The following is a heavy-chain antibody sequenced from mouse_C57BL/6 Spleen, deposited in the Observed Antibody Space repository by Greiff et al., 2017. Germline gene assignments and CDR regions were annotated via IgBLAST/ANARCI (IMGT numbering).Heavy chain of an antibody. V-gene: IGHV1-15*01. CDR1: GYTFTDYE. CDR3: TSSDGYYLMDY. CDR2: IDPETGGT. Sequence: QVQLQQSGAELVRPGASVTLSCKASGYTFTDYEMHWVKQTPVHGLEWIGAIDPETGGTAYNQKFKGKAILTADKSSSTAYMELRSLTSEDSAVYYCTSSDGYYLMDYWGQGTSVTVSS. D-gene: IGHD2-3*01. J-gene: IGHJ4*01.